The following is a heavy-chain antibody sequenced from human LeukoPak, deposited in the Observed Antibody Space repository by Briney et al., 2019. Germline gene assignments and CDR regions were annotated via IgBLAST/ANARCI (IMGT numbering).Heavy chain of an antibody. Sequence: GGSLRLSCTASGFTFSSYWMSWVRQAPGKGLVWVARINTNGSPTQYADSVKGRFTISRDNAKTTLYLQMNSLRDEDTAVYYCAGDLISGSGSLGYWGQGTLVTVSS. CDR3: AGDLISGSGSLGY. CDR2: INTNGSPT. CDR1: GFTFSSYW. J-gene: IGHJ4*02. D-gene: IGHD3-10*01. V-gene: IGHV3-74*01.